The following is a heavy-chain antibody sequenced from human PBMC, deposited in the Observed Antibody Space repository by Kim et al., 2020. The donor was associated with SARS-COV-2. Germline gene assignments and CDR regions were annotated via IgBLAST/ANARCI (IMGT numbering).Heavy chain of an antibody. J-gene: IGHJ4*02. V-gene: IGHV3-11*05. CDR3: ARGYGYYAY. D-gene: IGHD4-17*01. Sequence: GGSLRLSCTASGFTFNDFYMSWIRQAPGKGLEWVSDISGGERRNTNYADSVKGRFTISRDTAKNSLYLEMNSLRADDTAVYYCARGYGYYAYWGQGTLVTVSS. CDR2: ISGGERRNT. CDR1: GFTFNDFY.